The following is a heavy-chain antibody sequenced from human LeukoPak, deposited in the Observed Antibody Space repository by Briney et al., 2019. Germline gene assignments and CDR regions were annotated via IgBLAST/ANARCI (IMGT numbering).Heavy chain of an antibody. CDR2: INPNRGGT. CDR3: ARDVDHYDITGKGLVDI. V-gene: IGHV1-2*02. J-gene: IGHJ3*02. CDR1: GYTFTGYY. Sequence: GASVKVSCKASGYTFTGYYMHWVRQAPGRGLEWMGWINPNRGGTNYAQQFQGRVTMTRDTSISTAYMELSRLRSDDTAVYYCARDVDHYDITGKGLVDIWGQGTMVTVSS. D-gene: IGHD3-22*01.